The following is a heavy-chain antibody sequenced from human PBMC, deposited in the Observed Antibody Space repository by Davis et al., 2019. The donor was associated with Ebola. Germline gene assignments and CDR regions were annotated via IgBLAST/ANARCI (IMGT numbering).Heavy chain of an antibody. CDR1: GFTFSSYG. CDR3: ARTGRVFDY. J-gene: IGHJ4*02. D-gene: IGHD3-10*01. V-gene: IGHV3-7*03. CDR2: IKEDGSQK. Sequence: GESLKISCAASGFTFSSYGMHWVRQAPGKGLEWVANIKEDGSQKNYVDSVKGRFIISRDNAKNSLYLQMNSLTAEDTAVYYCARTGRVFDYWGQGTLVTVSS.